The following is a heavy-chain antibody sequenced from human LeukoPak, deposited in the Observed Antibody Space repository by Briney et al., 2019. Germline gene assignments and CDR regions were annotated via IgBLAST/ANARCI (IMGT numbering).Heavy chain of an antibody. CDR2: IYSDNT. V-gene: IGHV3-53*01. D-gene: IGHD3-22*01. J-gene: IGHJ5*02. CDR3: ARGRLRITMTVVVITTVNWFDP. Sequence: GGSLSLSCTVSGFTVSSNSMSWVRQAPGKGLEWVSFIYSDNTHYSDSVKGRFTISRDNSKNTLYLQMNSLRAGDTAVYYCARGRLRITMTVVVITTVNWFDPWGQGTLVTVSS. CDR1: GFTVSSNS.